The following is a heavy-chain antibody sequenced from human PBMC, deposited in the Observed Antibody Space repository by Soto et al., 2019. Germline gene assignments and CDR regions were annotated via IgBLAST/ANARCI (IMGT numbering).Heavy chain of an antibody. J-gene: IGHJ6*03. CDR2: IWYDGSTI. CDR3: ARDIFPYDFWSGSEPEVYYYYYMDV. CDR1: GFTFSSHG. Sequence: PGGSLRLSCAVSGFTFSSHGMHWVRQAPGKGLEWVAVIWYDGSTIYYADSVKGRFTISRDNAKNSLYLQMNSLRAEDTAVYYCARDIFPYDFWSGSEPEVYYYYYMDVWGKGTTVTVSS. V-gene: IGHV3-33*01. D-gene: IGHD3-3*01.